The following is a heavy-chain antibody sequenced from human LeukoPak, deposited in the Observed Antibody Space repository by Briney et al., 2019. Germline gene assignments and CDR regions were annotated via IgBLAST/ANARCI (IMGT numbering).Heavy chain of an antibody. CDR2: ISGGGGST. Sequence: PGGSLRLSCAASGFTFSGYAMSWVRQAPGKGLEWVSAISGGGGSTYYADSVKGRFTISRDNSKNTLYLQMNGLRAEDTAVYYCANQLGDCSGGSCSWGQGTLVTVSS. CDR3: ANQLGDCSGGSCS. J-gene: IGHJ5*02. V-gene: IGHV3-23*01. D-gene: IGHD2-15*01. CDR1: GFTFSGYA.